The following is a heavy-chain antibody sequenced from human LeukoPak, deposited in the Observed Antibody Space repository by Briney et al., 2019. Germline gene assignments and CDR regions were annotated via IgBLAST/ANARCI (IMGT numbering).Heavy chain of an antibody. CDR1: GGSISSGGYS. J-gene: IGHJ4*02. D-gene: IGHD3-22*01. V-gene: IGHV4-61*02. CDR3: ARAPRYYYDSSGYLLFDY. Sequence: SQTLSLTCAVSGGSISSGGYSWSWIRQPAGKGLEWIGRIYTSGSTNYNPSLKSRVIMSVDTSKNQFSLKLSSVTAADTAVYYCARAPRYYYDSSGYLLFDYWGQGTLVTVSS. CDR2: IYTSGST.